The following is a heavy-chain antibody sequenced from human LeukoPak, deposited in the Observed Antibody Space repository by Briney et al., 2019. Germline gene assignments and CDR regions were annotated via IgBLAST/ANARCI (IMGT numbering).Heavy chain of an antibody. V-gene: IGHV3-23*01. CDR1: GFTFSSYA. D-gene: IGHD2-2*02. CDR3: AKLYCSSSSCYNP. CDR2: VSGSGGST. J-gene: IGHJ5*02. Sequence: GGSLRLSCAASGFTFSSYAMSWVRQAPGKGLEWVSGVSGSGGSTYYADSVKGRFTISRDNSKNTLYLQMNSLRAEDTAVYYCAKLYCSSSSCYNPWGQGTLVTVSS.